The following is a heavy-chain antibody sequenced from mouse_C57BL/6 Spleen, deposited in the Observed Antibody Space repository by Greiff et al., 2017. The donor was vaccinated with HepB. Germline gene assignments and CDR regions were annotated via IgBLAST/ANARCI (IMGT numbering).Heavy chain of an antibody. CDR1: GYSFTDYN. Sequence: EVQLQQSGPELVKPGASVKISCKASGYSFTDYNMNWVKQSNGKSLEWIGVINPNYGTTSYNQKFKGKATLTVDQSSSTAYMQLNSLTSEDSAVYYCARRGAYGSSYAWYFDVWGTGTTVTVSS. J-gene: IGHJ1*03. CDR3: ARRGAYGSSYAWYFDV. CDR2: INPNYGTT. V-gene: IGHV1-39*01. D-gene: IGHD1-1*01.